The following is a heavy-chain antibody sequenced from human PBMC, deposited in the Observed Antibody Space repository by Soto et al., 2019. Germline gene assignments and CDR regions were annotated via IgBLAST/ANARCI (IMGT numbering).Heavy chain of an antibody. V-gene: IGHV3-74*01. D-gene: IGHD2-15*01. J-gene: IGHJ4*02. CDR2: INSDGSST. Sequence: EVQLVESGGGLVQPGGSLRLSCAASGFTFSSYWMHWVRQAPGKGLVWVSRINSDGSSTSYADSVKGRFRISRENAKNTLYLQMNRLRAEDTAVYYCVRTSLVVAAATREDYWGQGTLVTVSS. CDR1: GFTFSSYW. CDR3: VRTSLVVAAATREDY.